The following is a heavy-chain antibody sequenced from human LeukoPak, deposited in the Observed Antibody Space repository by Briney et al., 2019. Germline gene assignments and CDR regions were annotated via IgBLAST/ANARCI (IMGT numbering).Heavy chain of an antibody. V-gene: IGHV3-11*01. Sequence: GGSLRLSCATSGFTFSDYYTSWIRQAPGKGLEWVSYISSSGSTIYYADSVKGRFTISRDNAKNSLYLQMNSLRAEDTAVYYCAREERIVGAAFDYWGQGTLVTVSS. D-gene: IGHD1-26*01. CDR1: GFTFSDYY. CDR3: AREERIVGAAFDY. J-gene: IGHJ4*02. CDR2: ISSSGSTI.